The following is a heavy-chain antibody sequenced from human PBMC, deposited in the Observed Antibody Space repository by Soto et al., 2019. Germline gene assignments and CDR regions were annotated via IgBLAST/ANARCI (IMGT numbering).Heavy chain of an antibody. CDR3: ARHEAPHQLLLAGMDV. Sequence: HSETLSITCTVSGGSISSSSYYWGWISQPPGKGLEWIGSIYYSGSTYYNPSLKSRVTISVDTSKNQFSLKLSSVTAADTAVYYCARHEAPHQLLLAGMDVWGQGTTVTVPS. J-gene: IGHJ6*02. CDR2: IYYSGST. CDR1: GGSISSSSYY. D-gene: IGHD2-2*01. V-gene: IGHV4-39*01.